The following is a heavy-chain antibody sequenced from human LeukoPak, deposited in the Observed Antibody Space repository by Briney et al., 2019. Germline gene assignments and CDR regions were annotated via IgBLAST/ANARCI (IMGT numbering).Heavy chain of an antibody. D-gene: IGHD3-22*01. CDR3: ARDLGQYYDTSDNWFDP. V-gene: IGHV3-74*01. Sequence: GGSLRLSCAASGFTFSNYWMHWVRQAPGKGLVWVSRIDSDGINTSYADSVKGRFTISRDNAKNTLNLQMNSLRAEDTAVYYCARDLGQYYDTSDNWFDPWGQGTLVTVSS. J-gene: IGHJ5*02. CDR2: IDSDGINT. CDR1: GFTFSNYW.